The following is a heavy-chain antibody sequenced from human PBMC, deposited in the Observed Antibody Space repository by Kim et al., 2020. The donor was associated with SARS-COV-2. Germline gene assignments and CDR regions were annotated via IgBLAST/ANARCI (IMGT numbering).Heavy chain of an antibody. CDR1: GFTFSSYA. D-gene: IGHD3-22*01. CDR3: AKVPENYYDSSGYYYHWYFDL. V-gene: IGHV3-23*01. Sequence: GGSLRLSCAASGFTFSSYAMSWVRQAPGKGLEWVSAISGSGGSTYYADSVKGRFTISRDNSKNTLYLQMNSLRAEDTAVYYCAKVPENYYDSSGYYYHWYFDLWGRGTLVTVSS. CDR2: ISGSGGST. J-gene: IGHJ2*01.